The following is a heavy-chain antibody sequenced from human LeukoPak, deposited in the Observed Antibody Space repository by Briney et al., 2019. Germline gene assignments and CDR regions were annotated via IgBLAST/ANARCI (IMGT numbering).Heavy chain of an antibody. D-gene: IGHD3-10*01. CDR1: GFTFSSHW. CDR3: AKDIRRGSGTHYYYYGMDV. CDR2: INSDGSSI. Sequence: PGGSLRLSCAASGFTFSSHWMHWVRQAPGKGLVWVSRINSDGSSISYADSVKGRFTISRDNAKNTLYLQMNSLRAEDTAIYYCAKDIRRGSGTHYYYYGMDVWGQGTAVTVSS. J-gene: IGHJ6*02. V-gene: IGHV3-74*01.